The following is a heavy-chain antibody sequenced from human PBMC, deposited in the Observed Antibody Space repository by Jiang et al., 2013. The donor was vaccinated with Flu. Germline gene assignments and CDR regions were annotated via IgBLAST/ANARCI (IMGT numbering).Heavy chain of an antibody. J-gene: IGHJ4*02. Sequence: VQLLESGGGLVKPGGSLRLSCAASGFSFSSAWMSWVRQAPGKGLEWVGRIKTLREGATTEYVAPVKGRFSISRDDSKSTVYLQMNTLKTEDTAVYYCVRESGSGPYWGQGTLVTVSS. CDR1: GFSFSSAW. CDR3: VRESGSGPY. D-gene: IGHD6-19*01. V-gene: IGHV3-15*01. CDR2: IKTLREGATT.